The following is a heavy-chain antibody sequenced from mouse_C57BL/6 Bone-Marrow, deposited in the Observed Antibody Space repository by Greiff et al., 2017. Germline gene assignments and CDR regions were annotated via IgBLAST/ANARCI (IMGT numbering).Heavy chain of an antibody. CDR1: GYTFTDYE. CDR2: IDPETGGT. J-gene: IGHJ4*01. Sequence: VQLQQSGAELVRPGASVTLSCKASGYTFTDYEMHWVKQTPVHGLEWIGAIDPETGGTAYNQKFKGKAILTADKSSSTAYMELRSLTSEDSAVYYCTRSLPSYAMDYWGQGTSVTVSS. CDR3: TRSLPSYAMDY. V-gene: IGHV1-15*01.